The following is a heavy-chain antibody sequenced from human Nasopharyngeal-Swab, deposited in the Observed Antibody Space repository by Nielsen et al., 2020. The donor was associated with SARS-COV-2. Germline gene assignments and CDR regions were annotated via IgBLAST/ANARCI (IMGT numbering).Heavy chain of an antibody. Sequence: LKISCAASGFTFSSYAMSWVRQAPGKGLEWVSAISGSGGSTYYADSVKGRFTISRDNSKNTLYLQMNSLRAEDTAVYYCAKAGNYYYYYGMDVWGQGTTVTVSS. CDR3: AKAGNYYYYYGMDV. V-gene: IGHV3-23*01. CDR2: ISGSGGST. CDR1: GFTFSSYA. J-gene: IGHJ6*02. D-gene: IGHD6-13*01.